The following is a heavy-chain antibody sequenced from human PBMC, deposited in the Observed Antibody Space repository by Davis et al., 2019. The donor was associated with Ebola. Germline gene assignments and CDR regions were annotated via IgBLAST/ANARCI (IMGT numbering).Heavy chain of an antibody. Sequence: PSETLSLTCTVSGGSISSSSYYWGWIRQPPGKGLEWIGSIYYSGSTYYNPSLKSRVTISVDTSKNQFSLKLSSVTAADTAVYYCARDPKEAFDIWGQGTMVTVSS. CDR1: GGSISSSSYY. V-gene: IGHV4-39*07. J-gene: IGHJ3*02. CDR2: IYYSGST. CDR3: ARDPKEAFDI.